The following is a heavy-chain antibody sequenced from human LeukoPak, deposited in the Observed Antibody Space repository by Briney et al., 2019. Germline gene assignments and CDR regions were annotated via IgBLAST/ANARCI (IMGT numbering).Heavy chain of an antibody. J-gene: IGHJ5*02. Sequence: VASVKVSCKASGGTFSSYAISWVRQAPGQGLEWMGGIIPIFGTANYAQKFQGRVTITADESTSTAYMELSSLRSEDTAVYYCARDRGYCSSTSCSPNWFDPWGQGTLVTVSS. CDR1: GGTFSSYA. CDR3: ARDRGYCSSTSCSPNWFDP. CDR2: IIPIFGTA. V-gene: IGHV1-69*13. D-gene: IGHD2-2*01.